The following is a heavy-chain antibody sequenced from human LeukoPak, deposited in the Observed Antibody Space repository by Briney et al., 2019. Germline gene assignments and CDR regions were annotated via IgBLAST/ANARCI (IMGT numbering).Heavy chain of an antibody. CDR3: ARVRNYYDSSGYSYYFDY. J-gene: IGHJ4*02. CDR1: GYTFTSYY. CDR2: INPSGGST. Sequence: ASVKVSCKASGYTFTSYYMHWVRQAPGQGLEWMGIINPSGGSTSYAQKFQGRVTMTRDTSTSTAYMELSSLRSEDTAVYYCARVRNYYDSSGYSYYFDYWGQGTLVTVSS. D-gene: IGHD3-22*01. V-gene: IGHV1-46*01.